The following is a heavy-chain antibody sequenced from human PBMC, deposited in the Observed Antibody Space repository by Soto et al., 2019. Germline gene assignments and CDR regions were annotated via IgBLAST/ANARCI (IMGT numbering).Heavy chain of an antibody. J-gene: IGHJ6*02. V-gene: IGHV3-33*03. Sequence: QVQLVESGGGLVQPGRSLRLSCVVSGFTFSNYGMHWVRQAPGKGLEWVADIWYDGSGQRYAGSVQGRFTISRDNSKNTLYIQINSLRVEDTAVYYCAKAELYSKYYVHSLDVWGQGTTVTVSS. CDR2: IWYDGSGQ. CDR3: AKAELYSKYYVHSLDV. D-gene: IGHD4-4*01. CDR1: GFTFSNYG.